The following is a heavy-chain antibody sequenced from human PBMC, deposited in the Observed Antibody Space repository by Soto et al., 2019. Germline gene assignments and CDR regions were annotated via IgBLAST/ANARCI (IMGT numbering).Heavy chain of an antibody. CDR2: IIPIFGTA. V-gene: IGHV1-69*13. CDR1: GGTFSSYA. Sequence: SVKVSCKASGGTFSSYAISWVRQAPGQGLEWMGGIIPIFGTANYAQKFQGRVTITADESTSTAYMELSSLRSEDTAVYYCARQDGYKSQNYYYGMDVWGQGTTVTV. CDR3: ARQDGYKSQNYYYGMDV. D-gene: IGHD5-12*01. J-gene: IGHJ6*02.